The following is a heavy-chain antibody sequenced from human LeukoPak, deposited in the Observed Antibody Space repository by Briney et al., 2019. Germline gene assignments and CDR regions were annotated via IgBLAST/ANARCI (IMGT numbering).Heavy chain of an antibody. V-gene: IGHV1-69*06. D-gene: IGHD2-15*01. J-gene: IGHJ4*02. CDR2: IIPIFGTA. CDR1: GATFSSYA. Sequence: GASVKVSCKASGATFSSYAISWVRQAPGQGLEWMGGIIPIFGTANYAQKFQGRVTITADKSTSTAYMELSSLRSEDTAVYYCRESAYCSGGSCQLYYFDYWGQGTLVTVSS. CDR3: RESAYCSGGSCQLYYFDY.